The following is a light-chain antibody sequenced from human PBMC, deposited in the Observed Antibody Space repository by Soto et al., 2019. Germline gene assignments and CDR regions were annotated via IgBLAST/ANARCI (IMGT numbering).Light chain of an antibody. Sequence: ETVLTQSPGTLSLSPGERATLSCRASQTIRSNYLAWYRQTPGQAPRLLIYGASNRGTGIADRFSGSGSGTNFSLIISRLEPEDLALYYCQQYGSSHWTFGQGTKVEIK. CDR1: QTIRSNY. CDR3: QQYGSSHWT. V-gene: IGKV3-20*01. CDR2: GAS. J-gene: IGKJ1*01.